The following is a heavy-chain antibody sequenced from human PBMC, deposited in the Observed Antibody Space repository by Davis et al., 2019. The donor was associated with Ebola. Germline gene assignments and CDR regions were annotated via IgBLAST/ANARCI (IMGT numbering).Heavy chain of an antibody. J-gene: IGHJ6*02. Sequence: SVKVSCKASGYTFTSYDINWVRQAPGQGLEWMGRIIPILGIANYAQKFQGRVTITADKSTSTAYMELSSLRSEDTAVYYCARVGLPKQHPTGMDVWGQGTTVTVSS. D-gene: IGHD6-13*01. V-gene: IGHV1-69*04. CDR2: IIPILGIA. CDR1: GYTFTSYD. CDR3: ARVGLPKQHPTGMDV.